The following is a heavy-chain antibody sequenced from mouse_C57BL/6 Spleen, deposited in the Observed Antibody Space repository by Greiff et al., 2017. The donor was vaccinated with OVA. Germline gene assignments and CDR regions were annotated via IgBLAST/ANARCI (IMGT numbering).Heavy chain of an antibody. CDR1: GFTFSSYG. CDR3: ARRGTGTYFDY. J-gene: IGHJ2*01. Sequence: EVQGVESGGDLVKPGGSLKLSCAASGFTFSSYGMSWVRQTPDKRLEWVATISSGGSYTYYPDSVKGRFTISRDNAKNTLYLQMSSLKSEDTAMYYCARRGTGTYFDYWGQGTTLTVSS. CDR2: ISSGGSYT. V-gene: IGHV5-6*01. D-gene: IGHD4-1*01.